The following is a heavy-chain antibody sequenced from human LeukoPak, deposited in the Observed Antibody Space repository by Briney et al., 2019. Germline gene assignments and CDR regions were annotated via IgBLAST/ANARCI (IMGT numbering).Heavy chain of an antibody. Sequence: NAGGSLRLSCAASGFTFSSYSMNWVRQAPGKGLEWVSSISSSSSYIYYADSVKGRFTISRDNAKNSLYLQMNSLRAEDTAVYYCAREYSSSSSNLDYWGQGTLVTVSS. D-gene: IGHD6-13*01. V-gene: IGHV3-21*01. CDR3: AREYSSSSSNLDY. J-gene: IGHJ4*02. CDR1: GFTFSSYS. CDR2: ISSSSSYI.